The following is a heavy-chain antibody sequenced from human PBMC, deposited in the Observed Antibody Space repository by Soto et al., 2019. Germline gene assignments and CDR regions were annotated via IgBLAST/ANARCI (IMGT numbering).Heavy chain of an antibody. Sequence: GGSLRLSCAASGFTFTSYTMNWVRQAPGKGLGWVSSISSSSDYIYYADSMKGRVTISRDNAKNSLFLDMNSLTGEDTAVYYCARARVYATGPLDFWGQGTLVTVSS. CDR3: ARARVYATGPLDF. CDR2: ISSSSDYI. V-gene: IGHV3-21*06. CDR1: GFTFTSYT. J-gene: IGHJ4*02. D-gene: IGHD6-13*01.